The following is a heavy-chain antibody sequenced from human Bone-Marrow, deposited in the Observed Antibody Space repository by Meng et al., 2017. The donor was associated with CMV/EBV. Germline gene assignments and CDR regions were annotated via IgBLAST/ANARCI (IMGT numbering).Heavy chain of an antibody. D-gene: IGHD7-27*01. Sequence: GGSLRLSCAASGFTFSSYEMNWVRQAPGKGLEWVSYISSSGSTIYYADSVKGRFTISRDNAKNSLYLQMSSLRAEDTAVYYCARAPATGDDFDYWGQGTLVTVSS. CDR2: ISSSGSTI. J-gene: IGHJ4*02. CDR3: ARAPATGDDFDY. CDR1: GFTFSSYE. V-gene: IGHV3-48*03.